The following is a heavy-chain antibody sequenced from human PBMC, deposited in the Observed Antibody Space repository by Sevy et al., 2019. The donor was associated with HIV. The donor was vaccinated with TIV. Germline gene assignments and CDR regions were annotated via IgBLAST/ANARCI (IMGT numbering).Heavy chain of an antibody. J-gene: IGHJ5*02. V-gene: IGHV3-23*01. CDR1: GFTFSNFA. D-gene: IGHD3-3*01. CDR2: ISGSGGST. CDR3: AKWGSIFGLLPRRWFDP. Sequence: GGYLRLSCAASGFTFSNFAMSWVRQAPGKGLEWVSAISGSGGSTYYAASVKGRFTISRDNSKNTLYLQMNSLRANDTAVYYCAKWGSIFGLLPRRWFDPWGQGTLVTVSS.